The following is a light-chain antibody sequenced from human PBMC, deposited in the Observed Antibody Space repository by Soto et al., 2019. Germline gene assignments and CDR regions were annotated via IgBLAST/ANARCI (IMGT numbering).Light chain of an antibody. CDR1: RSVTNNY. CDR2: GAS. J-gene: IGKJ5*01. CDR3: QLYGISPH. V-gene: IGKV3-20*01. Sequence: EIVLTQSPGTLSFFPGERSTLSRGASRSVTNNYLAWHQQKPGQTPRLLIYGASSRATGIPDRFSGSGSGTDFTLTINRLEPEDFAVYYCQLYGISPHFGQGTRLEIK.